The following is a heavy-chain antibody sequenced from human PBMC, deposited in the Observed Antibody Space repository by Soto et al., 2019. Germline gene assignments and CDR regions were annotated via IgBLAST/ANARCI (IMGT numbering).Heavy chain of an antibody. CDR1: GYTFINYY. D-gene: IGHD2-21*01. J-gene: IGHJ4*02. Sequence: QAHLVQSGAEVREPGASVKVSCRTSGYTFINYYIHWVRQAPGHGLEWMEIMNHMSGATNYAQKFQGRITLTMDTSTTTVYMEVSSLTSEDTAVYYCARDLAAGDLWGQGTLVTVSS. CDR3: ARDLAAGDL. CDR2: MNHMSGAT. V-gene: IGHV1-46*01.